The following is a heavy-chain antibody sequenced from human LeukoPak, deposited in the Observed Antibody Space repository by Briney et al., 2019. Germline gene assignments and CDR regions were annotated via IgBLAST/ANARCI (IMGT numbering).Heavy chain of an antibody. V-gene: IGHV1-69*05. Sequence: ASVKVSCKASGGTFSSYAISWVRQAPGQGLEWMGGIIPILGTANYAQKFQGRVTITTDESTSTAYMELSSLRSEDTAVYYCASGYSYGDTLNFDYWGQGTLVTVSS. D-gene: IGHD5-18*01. J-gene: IGHJ4*02. CDR3: ASGYSYGDTLNFDY. CDR2: IIPILGTA. CDR1: GGTFSSYA.